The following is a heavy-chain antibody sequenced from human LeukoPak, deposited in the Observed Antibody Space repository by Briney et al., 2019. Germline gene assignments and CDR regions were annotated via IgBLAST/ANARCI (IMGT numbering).Heavy chain of an antibody. CDR1: GFTVSSNY. Sequence: GGSLRLSCAASGFTVSSNYMSWVRQAPGKGLEWVSVIYSGGSTYYADSVKGRFTISRDNSKNTLYLQMNSRRAEDTDVYYCARDAYGARSDYWGQGTLVTVSS. D-gene: IGHD4/OR15-4a*01. V-gene: IGHV3-53*01. CDR2: IYSGGST. J-gene: IGHJ4*02. CDR3: ARDAYGARSDY.